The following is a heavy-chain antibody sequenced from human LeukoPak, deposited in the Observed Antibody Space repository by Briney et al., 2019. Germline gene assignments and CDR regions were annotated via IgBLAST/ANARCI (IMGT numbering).Heavy chain of an antibody. J-gene: IGHJ5*02. Sequence: KPSETLSLTCTVSGGSISSSSYYWGWIRQPPGKGLEWIGSIYYSGSTYYNPSLKSRATISVDTSKNQFSLKLSSVTAADTAVYYCARQEVVVVPAASDWFDPWGQGTLVTVSS. CDR1: GGSISSSSYY. CDR2: IYYSGST. CDR3: ARQEVVVVPAASDWFDP. D-gene: IGHD2-2*01. V-gene: IGHV4-39*01.